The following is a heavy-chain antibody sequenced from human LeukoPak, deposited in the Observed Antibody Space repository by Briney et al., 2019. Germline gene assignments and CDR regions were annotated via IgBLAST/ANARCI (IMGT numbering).Heavy chain of an antibody. D-gene: IGHD1-1*01. Sequence: GESLKISFKASGYSFISSWIGWVRQMPGKGLEWMGIIYPGDLDTRYSPSFQGQVTISADTAISTAYLQWSSLKASDTAMYYCARYDAADSNDAFDIWGQGTMVTVSS. V-gene: IGHV5-51*01. J-gene: IGHJ3*02. CDR3: ARYDAADSNDAFDI. CDR1: GYSFISSW. CDR2: IYPGDLDT.